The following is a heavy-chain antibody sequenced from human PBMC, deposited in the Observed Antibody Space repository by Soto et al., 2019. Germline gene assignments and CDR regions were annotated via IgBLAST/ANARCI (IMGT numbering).Heavy chain of an antibody. CDR1: GYTFTSYG. J-gene: IGHJ6*02. CDR2: ISAYNGNT. CDR3: ARGGRHDSSGYYLPFSGMDV. V-gene: IGHV1-18*01. Sequence: QVQLVQSGAEVKKPGASVKVSCKASGYTFTSYGISWVRQAPGQGLEWMGWISAYNGNTNYAQKLQGRVTMTTDTSTSTAYMVLRSLRSDNTAVYYCARGGRHDSSGYYLPFSGMDVWGQGTTVTVSS. D-gene: IGHD3-22*01.